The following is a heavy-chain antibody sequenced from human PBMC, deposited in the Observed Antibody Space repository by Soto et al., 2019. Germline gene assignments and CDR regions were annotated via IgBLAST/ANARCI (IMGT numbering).Heavy chain of an antibody. J-gene: IGHJ6*02. D-gene: IGHD2-2*01. CDR1: GFTFRSYA. V-gene: IGHV3-30-3*01. CDR3: AREDQLLLRGGAYCYYGMDV. CDR2: ISYDGSNK. Sequence: GGSLRLSCAASGFTFRSYAMHWVRQAPGKGLEWGAVISYDGSNKYYADSVKGRFTISRDNSKNTLYLQMNSLRAEDTAVYYCAREDQLLLRGGAYCYYGMDVWGQGTTVTVSS.